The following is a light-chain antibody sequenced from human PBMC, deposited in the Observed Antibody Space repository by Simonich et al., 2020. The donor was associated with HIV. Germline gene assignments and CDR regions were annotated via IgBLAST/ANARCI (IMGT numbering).Light chain of an antibody. CDR1: QSISTY. CDR2: AAS. V-gene: IGKV1-39*01. CDR3: QQSFSTPFT. J-gene: IGKJ3*01. Sequence: DIQMTQSPSSLSASVRDRVTITCRASQSISTYLNWDQQKPGKAPKLLIYAASSLQSGVPSGFSGIGSGTDFILTISSLQPEDFATYYCQQSFSTPFTFGPGTKVDIK.